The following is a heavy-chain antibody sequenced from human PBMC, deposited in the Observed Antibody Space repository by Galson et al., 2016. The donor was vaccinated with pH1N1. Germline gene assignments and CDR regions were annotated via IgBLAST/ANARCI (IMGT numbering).Heavy chain of an antibody. CDR2: IYTSGST. CDR1: GGSISNTNYY. V-gene: IGHV4-61*05. J-gene: IGHJ4*02. Sequence: SETLSLTCTVSGGSISNTNYYWGWIRQPPGKGLEYIGYIYTSGSTNYSPSLKSRLTISVDTSKNQVSLKLSSVTAADTAVYSCARIPRGEFLDYFDYWGQGTLVTVSS. D-gene: IGHD3-16*01. CDR3: ARIPRGEFLDYFDY.